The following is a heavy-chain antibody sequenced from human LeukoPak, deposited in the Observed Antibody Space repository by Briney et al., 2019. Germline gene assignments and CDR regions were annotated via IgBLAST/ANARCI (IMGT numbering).Heavy chain of an antibody. CDR3: AALDNYYGSGSPDY. CDR1: GGSISSSRYY. CDR2: IYYSGST. D-gene: IGHD3-10*01. Sequence: SETLSLTCTVSGGSISSSRYYWGWIRQPPGKGLEWIGSIYYSGSTYYNPSLKSRVTISVDTSKNQFSLKLSSVTAADTAVYYCAALDNYYGSGSPDYWGQGTLVTVSS. V-gene: IGHV4-39*01. J-gene: IGHJ4*02.